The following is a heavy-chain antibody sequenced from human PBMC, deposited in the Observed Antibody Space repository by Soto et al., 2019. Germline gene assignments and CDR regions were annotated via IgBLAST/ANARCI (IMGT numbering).Heavy chain of an antibody. D-gene: IGHD3-22*01. J-gene: IGHJ4*02. CDR2: IIPIFGTA. Sequence: GASVKVSCKASGGTFSSYAISWVRQAPGQGLEWMGGIIPIFGTANYAQKFQGRVTITADESTSTAYMELSSLRSEDTAVYYCARSAYYYASSGYYAEYWGQGTLVTVSS. CDR3: ARSAYYYASSGYYAEY. CDR1: GGTFSSYA. V-gene: IGHV1-69*13.